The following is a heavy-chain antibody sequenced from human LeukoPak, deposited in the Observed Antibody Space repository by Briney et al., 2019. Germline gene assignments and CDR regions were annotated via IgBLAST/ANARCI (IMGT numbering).Heavy chain of an antibody. CDR2: IYPDDSDT. J-gene: IGHJ6*03. CDR1: GYSFTSYW. CDR3: ARLAFCTNAVCFSNYYYSMDV. V-gene: IGHV5-51*01. D-gene: IGHD2-8*01. Sequence: GESLKISGKGSGYSFTSYWIGWVRQMPGKCLDWMGIIYPDDSDTKYSPSFQGQVSISAAESISTAYLQWSSLKASDTAMYYCARLAFCTNAVCFSNYYYSMDVWGRGTTVTVSS.